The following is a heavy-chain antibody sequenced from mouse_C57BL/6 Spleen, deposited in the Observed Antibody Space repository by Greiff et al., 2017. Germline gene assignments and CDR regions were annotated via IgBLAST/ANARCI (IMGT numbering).Heavy chain of an antibody. CDR2: FYPGSGSI. V-gene: IGHV1-62-2*01. CDR1: GYTFTEYT. Sequence: VKLVESGAELVKPGASVKLSCKASGYTFTEYTIHWVKQRSGQGLEWIGWFYPGSGSIKYDEKFKDKATLTADKSSSTVYMELSRLTSEDSAVYFCARHEGRVHEGFAYWGQGTLGTVSA. D-gene: IGHD2-14*01. J-gene: IGHJ3*01. CDR3: ARHEGRVHEGFAY.